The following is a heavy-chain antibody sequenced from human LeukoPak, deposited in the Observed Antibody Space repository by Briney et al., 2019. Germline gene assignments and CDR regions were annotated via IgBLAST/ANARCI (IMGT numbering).Heavy chain of an antibody. J-gene: IGHJ4*02. CDR3: ARSPPASPFDY. Sequence: GGSLRLSCGASGLTVSSYGMSWVRQAPGKGLEWVSIIYSGGDTYYGDSVKGRFTISRDISKNTLYLQMNNLRAEDTAFYYCARSPPASPFDYWGQGTLVTVSS. V-gene: IGHV3-53*01. CDR1: GLTVSSYG. CDR2: IYSGGDT. D-gene: IGHD2-2*01.